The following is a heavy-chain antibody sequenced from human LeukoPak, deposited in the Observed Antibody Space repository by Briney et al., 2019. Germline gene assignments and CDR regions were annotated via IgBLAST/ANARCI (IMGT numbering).Heavy chain of an antibody. Sequence: GGSLRLSCAASGFTFSSYAMHWVRQAPGKGLEWVAVISYDGSNKYYADSVKGRFTISRDNSKNTLYLQMNSLGAEDTAVYYCAKDFSVYYYDSRVLDYWGQGILVTVFS. CDR3: AKDFSVYYYDSRVLDY. V-gene: IGHV3-30*04. CDR2: ISYDGSNK. J-gene: IGHJ4*02. CDR1: GFTFSSYA. D-gene: IGHD3-22*01.